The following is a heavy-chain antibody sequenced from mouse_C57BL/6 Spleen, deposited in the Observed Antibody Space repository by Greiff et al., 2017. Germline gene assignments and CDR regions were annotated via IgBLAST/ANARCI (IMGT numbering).Heavy chain of an antibody. J-gene: IGHJ3*01. CDR2: IRSKSSNYAT. CDR1: GFTFNTYA. D-gene: IGHD1-1*01. V-gene: IGHV10-3*01. CDR3: VREGGSHYYGSSYEGFAY. Sequence: EVQLVESGGGLVQPKGSLKLSCAASGFTFNTYAMHWVRQAPGKGLEWVARIRSKSSNYATYYADSVKDRFTISRDDSQSMLYLQMNNLKTEDTAMYYCVREGGSHYYGSSYEGFAYWGQGTLVTVSA.